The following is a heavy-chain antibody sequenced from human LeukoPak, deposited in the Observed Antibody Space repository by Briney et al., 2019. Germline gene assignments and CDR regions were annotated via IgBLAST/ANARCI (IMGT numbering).Heavy chain of an antibody. Sequence: SETLSLTCTVSGGSISSSSYYWGWIRQPPGKGLEWIGSIYYSGSTYYNPSLKSRVTISVDTSKNQFSLKLSSVTAADTAVYYCARQPYYEYYYDSSGYLDGTQYFDYWGQGTLVTVSS. V-gene: IGHV4-39*01. CDR3: ARQPYYEYYYDSSGYLDGTQYFDY. D-gene: IGHD3-22*01. CDR2: IYYSGST. CDR1: GGSISSSSYY. J-gene: IGHJ4*02.